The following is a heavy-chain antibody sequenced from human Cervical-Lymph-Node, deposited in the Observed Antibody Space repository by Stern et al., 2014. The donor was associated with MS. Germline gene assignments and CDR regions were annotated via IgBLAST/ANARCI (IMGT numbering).Heavy chain of an antibody. CDR1: GFTFSSYG. CDR3: AKRRDGFNYLAS. CDR2: ISSDGTEE. D-gene: IGHD5-24*01. Sequence: MQLVESGGGVVQPGRSLRLSCSASGFTFSSYGMHWVRQIPGKGLELVALISSDGTEEFYADSVKGRFTISRDNSKKTLYLQMNGLRAEDTAVYSCAKRRDGFNYLASWGQGTLVTVSS. V-gene: IGHV3-30*18. J-gene: IGHJ5*01.